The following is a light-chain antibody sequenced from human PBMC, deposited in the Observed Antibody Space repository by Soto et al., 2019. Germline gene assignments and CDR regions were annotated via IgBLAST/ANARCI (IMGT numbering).Light chain of an antibody. CDR3: QQYHSSPLVT. CDR1: QSVSSTY. J-gene: IGKJ5*01. V-gene: IGKV3-20*01. CDR2: GAS. Sequence: EIVLTQSPGTLSLSPGERATLSCRASQSVSSTYLAWYQQKPGQAPRLLIYGASSRATGIPDRFSGSVYGADFTLTTRRLEPEDFAVYYCQQYHSSPLVTFGHGTRLEIK.